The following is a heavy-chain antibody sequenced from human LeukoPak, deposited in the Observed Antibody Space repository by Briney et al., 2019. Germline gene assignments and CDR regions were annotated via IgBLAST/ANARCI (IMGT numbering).Heavy chain of an antibody. CDR2: MNPNSGNT. CDR3: ARDRFLEWLWAYYFDY. CDR1: GYTFTSYD. V-gene: IGHV1-8*01. J-gene: IGHJ4*02. D-gene: IGHD3-3*01. Sequence: ASVKVSCKASGYTFTSYDINWVRQATGQGLEWMGWMNPNSGNTGYAQKFQGRVTMTRNTSISTAYMELSSLRSDDTAVYYCARDRFLEWLWAYYFDYWGQGTLVTVSS.